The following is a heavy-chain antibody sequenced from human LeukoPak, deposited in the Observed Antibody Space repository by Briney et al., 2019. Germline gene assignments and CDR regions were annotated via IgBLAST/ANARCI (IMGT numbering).Heavy chain of an antibody. CDR2: VHTSGGS. CDR3: ARLGSYHDF. V-gene: IGHV4-4*09. J-gene: IGHJ4*02. Sequence: PSETLSLTCTVSGASISHYYWSWIRQTPERGLEWMGHVHTSGGSTHYPSLKTRLTMPIDTSRSQLSLKLTSVTAADTAVYFCARLGSYHDFWGQGALVTVSS. D-gene: IGHD1-26*01. CDR1: GASISHYY.